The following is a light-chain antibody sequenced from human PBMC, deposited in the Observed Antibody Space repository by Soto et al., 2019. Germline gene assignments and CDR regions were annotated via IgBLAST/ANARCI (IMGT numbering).Light chain of an antibody. V-gene: IGKV3-15*01. CDR2: GAS. J-gene: IGKJ5*01. Sequence: ETGMTQSPATLSVSPGVRATLSCRASQSVSSNLAWYQQKPGQAPRLLIYGASTRATGIPARFSGSGSGTEFTLTISSLQSEDFAVYYCPQYNNWPITFGQGTRLAIK. CDR3: PQYNNWPIT. CDR1: QSVSSN.